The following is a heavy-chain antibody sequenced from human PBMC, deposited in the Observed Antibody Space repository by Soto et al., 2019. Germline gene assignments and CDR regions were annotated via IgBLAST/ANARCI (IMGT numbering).Heavy chain of an antibody. CDR2: ISNDGSNE. CDR1: GFTFRGFG. J-gene: IGHJ4*02. V-gene: IGHV3-30*18. CDR3: AKGEVRGIIPSYFDY. D-gene: IGHD3-10*01. Sequence: PGGSLRLSCAGSGFTFRGFGMNWVRQAPGKGLEWVARISNDGSNEYYVDSVKGRFTISRDNSKNTLYLQMDSLRAEDTAVYYCAKGEVRGIIPSYFDYWGLGTLVTVPS.